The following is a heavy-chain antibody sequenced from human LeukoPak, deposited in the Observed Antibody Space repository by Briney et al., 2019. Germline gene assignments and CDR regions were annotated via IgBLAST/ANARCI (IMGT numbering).Heavy chain of an antibody. CDR3: ARNGYCTTNTCSKWFDP. CDR2: INPNSGVT. J-gene: IGHJ5*02. V-gene: IGHV1-2*02. CDR1: GYSFTYYF. D-gene: IGHD2-2*03. Sequence: ASVTVSCKASGYSFTYYFIHWVRQAPGQGLEWMGWINPNSGVTKYAQRFQDRVTITRDRSIDTAYMELSRLESDDTALYYCARNGYCTTNTCSKWFDPWGQGTLVTVSS.